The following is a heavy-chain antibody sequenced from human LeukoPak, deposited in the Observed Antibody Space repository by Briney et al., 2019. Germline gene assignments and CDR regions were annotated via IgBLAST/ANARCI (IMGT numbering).Heavy chain of an antibody. CDR1: GGSMSSYY. V-gene: IGHV4-59*01. J-gene: IGHJ5*02. Sequence: PSETLSLTCTVSGGSMSSYYWSWIRQPPGKGLEWIGYIYYSGSTNYNPSLKSRLTISVDTSKNQFSLKLNSVTAADTAVYYCARGYSSSWYFNWFDPWGQGTLVTVSS. CDR3: ARGYSSSWYFNWFDP. D-gene: IGHD6-13*01. CDR2: IYYSGST.